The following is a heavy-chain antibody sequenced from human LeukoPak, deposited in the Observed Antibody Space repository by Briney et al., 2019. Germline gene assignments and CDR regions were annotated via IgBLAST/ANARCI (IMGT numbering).Heavy chain of an antibody. CDR3: AKGDLAAAAVSNAFDM. J-gene: IGHJ3*02. CDR2: ISWNSGSI. D-gene: IGHD6-13*01. V-gene: IGHV3-9*01. CDR1: GLTFDDYA. Sequence: GRSLRLSCAGSGLTFDDYAMHWVRQAPGKGLEWVSGISWNSGSIGYADSVKGRFTISRDNAKNSLYLQMNSLRAEDTALYYCAKGDLAAAAVSNAFDMWGQGTMVTVSS.